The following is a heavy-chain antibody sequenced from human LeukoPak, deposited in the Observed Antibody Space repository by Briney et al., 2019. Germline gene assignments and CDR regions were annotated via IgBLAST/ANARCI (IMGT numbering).Heavy chain of an antibody. D-gene: IGHD5-12*01. CDR1: GYTLTELS. J-gene: IGHJ4*02. V-gene: IGHV1-24*01. CDR3: ARDLGGDDIQGVDY. CDR2: FDPEDGET. Sequence: ASVKVSCKVSGYTLTELSMHWVRQAPGKGLEWMGGFDPEDGETIYAQKFQGRVTMTEDTSTDTAYMELSSLRSEDTAVYYCARDLGGDDIQGVDYWGQGTLVTVSS.